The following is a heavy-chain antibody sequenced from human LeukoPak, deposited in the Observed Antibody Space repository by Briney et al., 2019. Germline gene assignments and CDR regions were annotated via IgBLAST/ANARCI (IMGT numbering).Heavy chain of an antibody. CDR1: GFTFSSYS. V-gene: IGHV3-21*04. Sequence: GGSLRLSCAASGFTFSSYSMDWVRQAPGKGLEWVSSISSSSSYIYYADSVKGRFTISRDNAKNSLYLQMNSLRAEDTAVYYCARDPTPSTYYDSSGYSQTFDYWGQGTLVTVSS. CDR2: ISSSSSYI. D-gene: IGHD3-22*01. J-gene: IGHJ4*02. CDR3: ARDPTPSTYYDSSGYSQTFDY.